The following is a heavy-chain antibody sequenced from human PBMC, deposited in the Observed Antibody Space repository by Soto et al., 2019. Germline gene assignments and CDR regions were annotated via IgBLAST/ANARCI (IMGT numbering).Heavy chain of an antibody. CDR2: ISGSGGST. D-gene: IGHD3-3*01. V-gene: IGHV3-23*01. Sequence: GGSLRLSCAASGVTFSSYAMSWVRQAPGKGLEWVSAISGSGGSTYYADSVKGRFTISRDNSKNTLYLQMNSLRAEDTAVYYSARAPTYYDFWSGYSTSYYYYYMDVWGKGTTVTVSS. CDR1: GVTFSSYA. J-gene: IGHJ6*03. CDR3: ARAPTYYDFWSGYSTSYYYYYMDV.